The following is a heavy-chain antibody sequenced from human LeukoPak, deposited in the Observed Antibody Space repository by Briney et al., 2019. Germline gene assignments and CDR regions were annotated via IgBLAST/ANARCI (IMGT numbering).Heavy chain of an antibody. CDR2: ISNCGSYT. CDR1: RFSLSDNY. J-gene: IGHJ4*02. CDR3: ARARGAGPGGHFDY. Sequence: GGSLRLSCAASRFSLSDNYMSSIRQAPGTGLEWLSYISNCGSYTNYPDSVKGRFTISRDNAKNSLYLQMNSLRDEDTAVYYCARARGAGPGGHFDYWGQGTLVTVSS. D-gene: IGHD6-19*01. V-gene: IGHV3-11*05.